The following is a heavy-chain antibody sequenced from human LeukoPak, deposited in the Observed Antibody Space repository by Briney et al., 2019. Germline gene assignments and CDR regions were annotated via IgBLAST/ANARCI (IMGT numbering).Heavy chain of an antibody. J-gene: IGHJ6*02. CDR1: GYTFTGYY. CDR2: INPNSGGT. CDR3: ARGRQQQLLLGKRPRRPPTMDV. D-gene: IGHD6-13*01. V-gene: IGHV1-2*02. Sequence: ASVKVSCKASGYTFTGYYMHWVRQAPGQGLEWMGWINPNSGGTNYAQKFQGRVTMTRDTSISTAYMELSRLRSDDTAVYYCARGRQQQLLLGKRPRRPPTMDVWGQGTTVTVSS.